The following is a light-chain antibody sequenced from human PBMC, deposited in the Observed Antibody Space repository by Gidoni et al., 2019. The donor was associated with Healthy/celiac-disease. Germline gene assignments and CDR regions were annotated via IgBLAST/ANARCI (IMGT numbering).Light chain of an antibody. J-gene: IGKJ1*01. Sequence: EIVLTQSPGTLSLSPGERATLSCRASQSVSSSYLAWYQQKPGQAPRLLIYCASSRATGIPDRFSGSGSGTDFTLTISRLEPEDFAVYYCQQYGSSPPQWTFGQGTKVEIK. CDR3: QQYGSSPPQWT. V-gene: IGKV3-20*01. CDR2: CAS. CDR1: QSVSSSY.